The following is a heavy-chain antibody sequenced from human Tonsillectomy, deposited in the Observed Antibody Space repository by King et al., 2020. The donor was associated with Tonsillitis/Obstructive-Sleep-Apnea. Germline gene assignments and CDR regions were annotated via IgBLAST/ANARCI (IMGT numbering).Heavy chain of an antibody. V-gene: IGHV3-74*01. CDR1: GFTFSSYW. Sequence: VQLVESGGGLVQPGGSLRLSCAASGFTFSSYWMHWVRQAPGKGLVWVSRINSDGSSASYADSVKGRFTISRDNAKNTLYLQMNSLRAEDTAVYYCARGPPNYGSGSRKMRDYYMDVWGKGTTVTVSS. D-gene: IGHD3-10*01. CDR3: ARGPPNYGSGSRKMRDYYMDV. J-gene: IGHJ6*03. CDR2: INSDGSSA.